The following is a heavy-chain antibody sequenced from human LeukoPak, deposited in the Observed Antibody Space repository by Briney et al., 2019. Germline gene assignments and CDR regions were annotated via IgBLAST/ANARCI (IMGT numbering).Heavy chain of an antibody. CDR3: ATRANSSGWHPDAFDI. J-gene: IGHJ3*02. CDR2: IIPIFGTA. Sequence: ASVKVSCKASGGTFSSYAISWVRQAPGQGLEWMGGIIPIFGTANYAQKFQGRVTITADESTSTAYMELSSLRSEDTAVYYCATRANSSGWHPDAFDIWGQGTMVTVSS. V-gene: IGHV1-69*13. D-gene: IGHD6-19*01. CDR1: GGTFSSYA.